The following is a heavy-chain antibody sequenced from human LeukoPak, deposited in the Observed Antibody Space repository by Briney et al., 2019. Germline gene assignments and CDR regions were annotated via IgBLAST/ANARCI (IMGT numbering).Heavy chain of an antibody. J-gene: IGHJ4*02. CDR1: GFTFSDYG. V-gene: IGHV3-30*02. D-gene: IGHD5-18*01. CDR3: AKGDRDTAMDEPGYFDY. CDR2: IPYNGNNK. Sequence: GGSLRLSCAASGFTFSDYGMHWVRQAPGKGLEWVAFIPYNGNNKYHADSVKGRFTISRDNSKNTLYLQMNSLRAEDTAVYYCAKGDRDTAMDEPGYFDYWGQGTLVTVSS.